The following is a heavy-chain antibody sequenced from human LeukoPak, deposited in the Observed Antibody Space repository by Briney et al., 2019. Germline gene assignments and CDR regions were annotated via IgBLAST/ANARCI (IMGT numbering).Heavy chain of an antibody. Sequence: ASVKVSCKASGYTFTSYGISWVRQAPGQGLEWMGWISAYNGNTNYAQKLQGRVTMTTDTSTSTAYMELRSLRSDDTAVYYCARGVRGSSSWKYAFDIWGQGTMVTVSS. CDR1: GYTFTSYG. J-gene: IGHJ3*02. D-gene: IGHD6-13*01. CDR3: ARGVRGSSSWKYAFDI. CDR2: ISAYNGNT. V-gene: IGHV1-18*01.